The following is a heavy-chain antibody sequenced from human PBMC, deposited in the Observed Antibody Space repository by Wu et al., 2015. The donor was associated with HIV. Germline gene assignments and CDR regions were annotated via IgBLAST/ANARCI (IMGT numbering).Heavy chain of an antibody. V-gene: IGHV1-8*03. CDR1: GYTFTNYD. J-gene: IGHJ5*01. D-gene: IGHD7-27*01. Sequence: QVQLVQSGAEVKKPGASVKVSCKASGYTFTNYDINWVRQATGQGLEWMGWMNPNSGNTGYAQQFQGRVTITRNTSISTAYMELSSLRSEDTAVYYCAGHRLEQNWGLGVWNWIDSWGQGSWSPSPQ. CDR3: AGHRLEQNWGLGVWNWIDS. CDR2: MNPNSGNT.